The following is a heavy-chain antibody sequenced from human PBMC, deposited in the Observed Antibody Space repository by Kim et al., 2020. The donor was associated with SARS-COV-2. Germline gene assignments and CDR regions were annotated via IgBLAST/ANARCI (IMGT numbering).Heavy chain of an antibody. CDR3: ARDWLGGYSYGTNYYYYYYGMDV. J-gene: IGHJ6*02. D-gene: IGHD5-18*01. CDR1: GFTFSSYW. CDR2: INSDGSST. Sequence: GGSLRLSCAASGFTFSSYWMHWVRQAPGKGLVWVSRINSDGSSTSYADSVKGRFTISRDNAKNTLYLQMNSLRAEDTAVYYCARDWLGGYSYGTNYYYYYYGMDVWGQGTTVTVSS. V-gene: IGHV3-74*01.